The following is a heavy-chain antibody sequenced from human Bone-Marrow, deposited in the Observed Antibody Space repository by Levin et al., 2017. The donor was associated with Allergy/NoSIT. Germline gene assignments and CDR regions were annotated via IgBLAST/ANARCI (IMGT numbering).Heavy chain of an antibody. V-gene: IGHV3-23*01. CDR2: ITGGGDYT. D-gene: IGHD2-15*01. CDR1: GFTFSTYA. CDR3: AKSTESGGQYTGGLDC. Sequence: GGSLRLSCAASGFTFSTYAMSWVRQAPGKGLEWVSAITGGGDYTYFADSVRGRFTISRDNSKNTLYLQMNSLRAEDTAVYYCAKSTESGGQYTGGLDCWGQGTLVTVSS. J-gene: IGHJ4*02.